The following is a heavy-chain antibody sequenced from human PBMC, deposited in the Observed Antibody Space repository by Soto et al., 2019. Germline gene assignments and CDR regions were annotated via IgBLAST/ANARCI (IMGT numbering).Heavy chain of an antibody. CDR2: INAGNGNT. Sequence: ASVKVSCKASGYTFTSYAMHWVRQAPGQRLEWMGWINAGNGNTKYSQKFQGGVTITRDASASTAYMELSSLRSEDTAVYYCASGYCSGGSCGSPVDPWGQGTLVTVSS. V-gene: IGHV1-3*01. J-gene: IGHJ5*02. D-gene: IGHD2-15*01. CDR3: ASGYCSGGSCGSPVDP. CDR1: GYTFTSYA.